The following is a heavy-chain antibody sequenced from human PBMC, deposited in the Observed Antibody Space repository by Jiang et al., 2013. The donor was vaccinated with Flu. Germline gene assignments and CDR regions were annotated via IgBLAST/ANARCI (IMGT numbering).Heavy chain of an antibody. CDR1: GYTFTSYG. CDR2: ISAYNGNT. V-gene: IGHV1-18*01. J-gene: IGHJ4*02. D-gene: IGHD3-9*01. CDR3: ARDRRYFDWLREDFDY. Sequence: GAEVKKPGASVKVSCKASGYTFTSYGISWVRQAPGQGLEWMGWISAYNGNTNYAQKLQGRVTMTTDTSTSTAYMELRSLRSDDTAVYYCARDRRYFDWLREDFDYWAREPWSPSPQ.